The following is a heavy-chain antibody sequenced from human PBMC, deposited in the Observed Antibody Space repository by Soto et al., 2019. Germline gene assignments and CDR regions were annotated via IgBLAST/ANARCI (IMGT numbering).Heavy chain of an antibody. CDR2: VYYAGST. J-gene: IGHJ4*02. CDR3: ARSVAVPGAHIDY. V-gene: IGHV4-59*01. Sequence: SETLSLTCSVSGGSISGSYWSWIRQSPGKGLEWLGYVYYAGSTNYSPSLRSRVSISVDTSKNEFSLGLSSVTAADTAVYFCARSVAVPGAHIDYWGQGTQVTVSS. D-gene: IGHD6-19*01. CDR1: GGSISGSY.